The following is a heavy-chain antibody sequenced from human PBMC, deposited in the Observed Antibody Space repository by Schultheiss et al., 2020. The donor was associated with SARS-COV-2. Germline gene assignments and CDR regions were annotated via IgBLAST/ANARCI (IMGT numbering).Heavy chain of an antibody. J-gene: IGHJ4*02. Sequence: GGSLRLSCAASGFTFSSYAIHWVRQAPGKGLEWVAVISYDGSNKYYADSVKGRFTISRDNSKNTLYLQMNSLRAEDTAVYYCASYHSSSWYVNLAYWGQGTLVTVSS. V-gene: IGHV3-30*04. CDR3: ASYHSSSWYVNLAY. CDR1: GFTFSSYA. CDR2: ISYDGSNK. D-gene: IGHD6-13*01.